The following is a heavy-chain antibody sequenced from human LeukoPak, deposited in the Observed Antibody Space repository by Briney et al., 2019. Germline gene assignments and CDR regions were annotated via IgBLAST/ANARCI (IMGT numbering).Heavy chain of an antibody. CDR3: TTGLQWLDESDYYYYGMDV. Sequence: GGSLRLSCAASGFTFSSYAMSWVRQAPGKGLEWVSAISGRGGSTFYADSVKGRFTISRDNSKNTLYLQMNSLKTEDTAVYYCTTGLQWLDESDYYYYGMDVWGQGTTVTVSS. CDR1: GFTFSSYA. J-gene: IGHJ6*02. V-gene: IGHV3-23*01. D-gene: IGHD6-19*01. CDR2: ISGRGGST.